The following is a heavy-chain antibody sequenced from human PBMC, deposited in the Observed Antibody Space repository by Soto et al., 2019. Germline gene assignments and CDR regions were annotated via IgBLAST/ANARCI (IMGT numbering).Heavy chain of an antibody. CDR2: IYPGDADT. J-gene: IGHJ6*02. Sequence: GASLKISCKGSGYSFTNYWIGLGRQMPGKGLWWVGIIYPGDADTRYSPSFQGQVTITADKSISTAYLQWSSPKASDTAMYYCARHVNCVVRREAYCMDVLGQGTTVTVSS. V-gene: IGHV5-51*01. CDR3: ARHVNCVVRREAYCMDV. CDR1: GYSFTNYW. D-gene: IGHD1-26*01.